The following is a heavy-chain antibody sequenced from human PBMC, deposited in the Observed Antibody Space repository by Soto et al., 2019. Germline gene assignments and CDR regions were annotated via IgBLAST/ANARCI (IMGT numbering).Heavy chain of an antibody. J-gene: IGHJ2*01. CDR2: ISYDGSNK. CDR3: ANDMGYGELYWYFDL. V-gene: IGHV3-30*18. D-gene: IGHD4-17*01. Sequence: QVQLVESGGGVVQPGRSLRLSCAASGFTFSSYGMHWVRQAPGKGLEWVAVISYDGSNKYYADSVKGRFTISRDNSKNTLHLQMNSLRAEDTAVYYCANDMGYGELYWYFDLWGRGTLVTVSS. CDR1: GFTFSSYG.